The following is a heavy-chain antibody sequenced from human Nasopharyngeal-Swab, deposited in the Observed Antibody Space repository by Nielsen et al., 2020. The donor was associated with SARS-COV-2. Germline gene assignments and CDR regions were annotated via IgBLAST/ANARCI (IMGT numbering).Heavy chain of an antibody. D-gene: IGHD5-24*01. CDR3: ARAAIDQHFDL. J-gene: IGHJ4*02. V-gene: IGHV1-46*02. CDR2: INPSGTST. CDR1: GYIFNDHF. Sequence: ASVKVSCKAPGYIFNDHFIHWVRQAPGQGLEWMGIINPSGTSTTHAQRFQGGVTMTRDTSTSTVHMELSSLRSGDTAVYYCARAAIDQHFDLWGPGTLVTVSS.